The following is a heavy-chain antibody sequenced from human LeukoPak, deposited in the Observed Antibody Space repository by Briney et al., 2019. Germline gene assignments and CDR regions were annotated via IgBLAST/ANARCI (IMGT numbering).Heavy chain of an antibody. CDR2: ISSSSSYI. CDR1: GFTFSSYS. V-gene: IGHV3-21*04. J-gene: IGHJ4*02. CDR3: AKDYQLAY. Sequence: GGSLRLSCAASGFTFSSYSMNWVRQAPGKGLEWVSSISSSSSYIYYADSVKGRFTISRDISKNTLYLQMNSLRAEDTAIYYCAKDYQLAYWGQGALVTVSS.